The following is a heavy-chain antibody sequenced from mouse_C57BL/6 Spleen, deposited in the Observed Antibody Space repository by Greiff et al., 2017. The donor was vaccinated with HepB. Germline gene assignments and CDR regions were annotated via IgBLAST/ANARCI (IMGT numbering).Heavy chain of an antibody. CDR2: IDPSDSET. Sequence: QVQLQQPGAELVGPGSSVKLSCKASGYTFTSYWMHWVKQRPIQGLEWIGNIDPSDSETHYNQKFKDKATLTVDKSSGTAYMQHSSQTSEDSAVYNSARVDNGNYVGYFDDWGTGTTVTVSS. V-gene: IGHV1-52*01. CDR1: GYTFTSYW. D-gene: IGHD2-1*01. J-gene: IGHJ1*03. CDR3: ARVDNGNYVGYFDD.